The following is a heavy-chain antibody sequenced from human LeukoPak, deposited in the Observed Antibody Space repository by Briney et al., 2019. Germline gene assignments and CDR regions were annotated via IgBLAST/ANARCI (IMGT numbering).Heavy chain of an antibody. Sequence: GASVKVSCKASGYDFTSVGITWVRQAPGQGLEWMGIINPSGGSTSYAQKFQGRVTMTRDTSTSTVYMELSSLRSEDTAVYYCARDSGMVRGTVDYWGQGTLVTVSS. CDR1: GYDFTSVG. V-gene: IGHV1-46*01. J-gene: IGHJ4*02. CDR2: INPSGGST. D-gene: IGHD3-10*01. CDR3: ARDSGMVRGTVDY.